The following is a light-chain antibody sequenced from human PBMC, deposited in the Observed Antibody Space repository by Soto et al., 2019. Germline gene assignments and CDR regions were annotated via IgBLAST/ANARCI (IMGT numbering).Light chain of an antibody. Sequence: EVVVTQAPSTLSVSLGQRATLSCRTSQTVSNNLAWYRQKPGQAPSLLIYGISTRATGLPARFSGAGSGTEFTLTISSLQSEDSAVYYCQQYNEWPVTFGGGTKVEIK. CDR1: QTVSNN. J-gene: IGKJ4*01. CDR2: GIS. V-gene: IGKV3-15*01. CDR3: QQYNEWPVT.